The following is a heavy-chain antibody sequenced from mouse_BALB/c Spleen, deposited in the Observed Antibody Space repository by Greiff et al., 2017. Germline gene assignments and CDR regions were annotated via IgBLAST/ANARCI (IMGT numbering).Heavy chain of an antibody. D-gene: IGHD1-1*01. CDR3: AVWDYYYGSYYFDY. J-gene: IGHJ2*01. Sequence: EVQLQQSGPELVKPGASVKVSCKASGYAFTSYNMYWVKQSHGKSLEWIGYIDPYNGGTSYNQKFKGKATLTVDKSSSTAYMHLNSLTSEDSAVYYCAVWDYYYGSYYFDYWGQGTTLTVSS. CDR1: GYAFTSYN. V-gene: IGHV1S135*01. CDR2: IDPYNGGT.